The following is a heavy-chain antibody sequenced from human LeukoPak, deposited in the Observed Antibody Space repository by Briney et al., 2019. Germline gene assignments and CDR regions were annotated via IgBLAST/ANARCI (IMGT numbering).Heavy chain of an antibody. D-gene: IGHD6-19*01. V-gene: IGHV3-11*01. CDR1: GSTFSDYY. CDR2: ISSSGSTI. Sequence: GGSLRLSCAASGSTFSDYYMSWIRQAPGKGLEWVSYISSSGSTIYYADSVKGRFTISRDNAKNSLYLQMNSLRAEDTAVYYCARDGAAVAYNWFDPWGQGTLVTVSS. CDR3: ARDGAAVAYNWFDP. J-gene: IGHJ5*02.